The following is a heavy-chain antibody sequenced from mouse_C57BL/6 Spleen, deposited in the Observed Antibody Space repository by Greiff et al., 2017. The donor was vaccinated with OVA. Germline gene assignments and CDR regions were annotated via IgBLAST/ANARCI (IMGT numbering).Heavy chain of an antibody. Sequence: EVQVQQSGPELVKPGASVKISCKASGYTFTDYYMNWVKQSHGKSLEWIGDINPNNGGTSYNQKFKGKATLTVDKSSSTAYMELRSLTSEDSAVYYCAITTVVDYAMDYWGQGTSVTVSS. J-gene: IGHJ4*01. CDR1: GYTFTDYY. V-gene: IGHV1-26*01. CDR2: INPNNGGT. D-gene: IGHD1-1*01. CDR3: AITTVVDYAMDY.